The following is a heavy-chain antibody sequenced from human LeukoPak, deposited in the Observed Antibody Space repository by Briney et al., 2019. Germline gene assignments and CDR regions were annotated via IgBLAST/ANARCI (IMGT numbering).Heavy chain of an antibody. D-gene: IGHD1-1*01. CDR2: IIPIFGTA. V-gene: IGHV1-69*13. J-gene: IGHJ6*04. CDR3: ARGPLEHLEVQNYYYFRMDV. CDR1: GGTFSSYA. Sequence: SVKVSCKASGGTFSSYAISWVRQAPGQGLEWMGGIIPIFGTANYAQKFQGRVTITADGSTSTAYIELSSLRAEDTAVYYCARGPLEHLEVQNYYYFRMDVWGKGTTVTVSS.